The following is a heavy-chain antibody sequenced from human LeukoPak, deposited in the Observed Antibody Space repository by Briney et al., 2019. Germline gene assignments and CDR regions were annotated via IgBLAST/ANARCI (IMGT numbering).Heavy chain of an antibody. D-gene: IGHD3-22*01. J-gene: IGHJ4*02. V-gene: IGHV1-2*02. CDR1: GYSFNTYY. CDR2: INTDSGGT. CDR3: ARVDFSGGSGYPGY. Sequence: ASVKVSCKASGYSFNTYYMNWVRQAPGQGLEWLGWINTDSGGTNFAHKFLDRVTMTRDKANTTAYLELRGLTSDDTAVYYCARVDFSGGSGYPGYWGQGTLVTVSS.